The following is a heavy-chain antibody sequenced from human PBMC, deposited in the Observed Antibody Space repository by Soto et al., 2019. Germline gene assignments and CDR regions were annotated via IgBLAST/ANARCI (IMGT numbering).Heavy chain of an antibody. Sequence: SETLSLTCTVSGGSISSGGYYWSWIRQHPGKGLEWIGYIYYSGSTYYNPSLKSRVTISVDTSKNQFSLKLSSVTAADTAVYYCARGDYDILTGYYPYYFDYWGQGTLVTVSS. D-gene: IGHD3-9*01. CDR2: IYYSGST. V-gene: IGHV4-31*03. CDR1: GGSISSGGYY. J-gene: IGHJ4*02. CDR3: ARGDYDILTGYYPYYFDY.